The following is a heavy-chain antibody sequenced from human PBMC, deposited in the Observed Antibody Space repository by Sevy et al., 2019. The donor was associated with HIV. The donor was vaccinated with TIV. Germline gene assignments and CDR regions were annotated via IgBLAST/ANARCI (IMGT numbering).Heavy chain of an antibody. CDR3: ARGVGGPGVMISFGGVNYGFDF. D-gene: IGHD3-16*01. CDR1: GGSISTTDYY. V-gene: IGHV4-30-4*01. J-gene: IGHJ3*01. CDR2: IHYTGTT. Sequence: SETLSLTCTVSGGSISTTDYYWSWIRQPPGKGLEWIGYIHYTGTTYYNPSLKSRLSRISVDTSRKQFCLKLSFVTAADTAVYYCARGVGGPGVMISFGGVNYGFDFWGQGRMVTVSS.